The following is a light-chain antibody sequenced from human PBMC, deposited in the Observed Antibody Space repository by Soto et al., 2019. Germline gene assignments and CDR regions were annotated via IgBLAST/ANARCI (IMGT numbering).Light chain of an antibody. J-gene: IGKJ4*01. CDR2: DAS. CDR3: QQVNNYPLT. V-gene: IGKV1-5*01. Sequence: IQMTQSPSTLSASLGDRVTITCRASKNINTWVAWYQQKPGKAPKLLIYDASNLEAGVPSRFRGSGSGTEFTLTISSLQPEDFEPYYCQQVNNYPLTFGGGTKVDIK. CDR1: KNINTW.